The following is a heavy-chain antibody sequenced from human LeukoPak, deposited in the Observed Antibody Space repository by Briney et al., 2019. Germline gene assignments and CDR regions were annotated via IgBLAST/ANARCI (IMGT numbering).Heavy chain of an antibody. CDR3: ARDRRFYWGSTTVPFDY. CDR2: INPNSGGT. D-gene: IGHD4-11*01. V-gene: IGHV1-2*06. J-gene: IGHJ4*02. CDR1: GYTFTGHY. Sequence: ASVKVSCKASGYTFTGHYMHWVRQAPGQGLEWMGRINPNSGGTNYAQKLQGRVTMTTDTSTSTAYMELRSLRSDDTAVYYCARDRRFYWGSTTVPFDYWGQGTLVTVSS.